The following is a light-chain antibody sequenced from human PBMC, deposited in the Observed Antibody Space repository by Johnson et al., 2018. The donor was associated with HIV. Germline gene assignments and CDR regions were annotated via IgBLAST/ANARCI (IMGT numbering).Light chain of an antibody. CDR1: SYNIGNSY. CDR2: ENN. CDR3: GTWDSSLSAYV. V-gene: IGLV1-51*02. J-gene: IGLJ1*01. Sequence: QSVLTQPPSMSAAPGQKVTISCSGSSYNIGNSYVSWYQQLPGTAPKLLIYENNKRPSGIPDRFSGSKSGTSATLGITGLQTGDEADYYCGTWDSSLSAYVFGTGTKVTVL.